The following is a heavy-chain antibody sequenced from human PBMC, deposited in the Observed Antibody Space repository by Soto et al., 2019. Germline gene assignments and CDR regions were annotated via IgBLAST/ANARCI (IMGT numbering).Heavy chain of an antibody. D-gene: IGHD3-22*01. J-gene: IGHJ4*02. CDR2: IYYSGST. V-gene: IGHV4-39*01. CDR3: ARVYYYDSSGYWYYFDY. Sequence: PSETLSLTCTVSGGSISSSSYYWGWIRQPPGKGLEWIGSIYYSGSTYYNPSLKSRVTISVDTSKNQFSLKMSSVTAADTAVYYCARVYYYDSSGYWYYFDYWGQG. CDR1: GGSISSSSYY.